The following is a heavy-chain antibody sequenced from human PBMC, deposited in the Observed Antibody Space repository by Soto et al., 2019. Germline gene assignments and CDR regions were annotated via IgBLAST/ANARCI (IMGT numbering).Heavy chain of an antibody. CDR3: ARTPNVPAAIIWYFDL. V-gene: IGHV4-39*01. Sequence: QLQLQESGPGLVKPSETLSLTCTVSGGSISSSSYYWGWIRQPPGKGLEWIGSIYYSGSTYYNPSLKSRVTISVDTSKNQFSLKLSSVTAADTAVYYCARTPNVPAAIIWYFDLWGRGTLVTVSS. J-gene: IGHJ2*01. CDR2: IYYSGST. D-gene: IGHD2-2*02. CDR1: GGSISSSSYY.